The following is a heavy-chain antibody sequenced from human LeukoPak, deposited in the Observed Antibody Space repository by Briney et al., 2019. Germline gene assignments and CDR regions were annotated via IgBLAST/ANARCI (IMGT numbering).Heavy chain of an antibody. CDR3: ARMGPNGDHEDY. Sequence: PGGSLRLSCAASGFTFSSYWMSWVRQAPGKGLEWGANIKQDGSEKYYVDSVKGRFTISRDNAKNPLYLQMNSLRAEDTAVYYCARMGPNGDHEDYWGQGTLVTVSS. V-gene: IGHV3-7*01. CDR2: IKQDGSEK. J-gene: IGHJ4*02. D-gene: IGHD4-17*01. CDR1: GFTFSSYW.